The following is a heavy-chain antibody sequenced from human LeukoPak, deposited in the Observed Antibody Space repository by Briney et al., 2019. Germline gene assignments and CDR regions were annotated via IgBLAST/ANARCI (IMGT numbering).Heavy chain of an antibody. CDR1: GFTFSSYA. J-gene: IGHJ4*02. CDR2: ITANGANG. D-gene: IGHD1-14*01. CDR3: AKHPESGNFDY. V-gene: IGHV3-23*01. Sequence: HPGGSLRLSCAASGFTFSSYAMSWVRQAPGKGLEWVSVITANGANGYYADAVKGRFTISRDNSKNTLYLQLNSLRAEDTAVYYCAKHPESGNFDYWGQGTLITVSS.